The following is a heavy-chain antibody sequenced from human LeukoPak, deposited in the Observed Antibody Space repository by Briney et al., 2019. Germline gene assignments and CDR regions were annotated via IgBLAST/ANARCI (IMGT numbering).Heavy chain of an antibody. CDR2: IYHSGST. J-gene: IGHJ4*02. CDR3: ARGSATTIFDY. CDR1: GGSMSSYY. Sequence: SETLSLTCSVSGGSMSSYYWSWIRQSPGKGLEWIGYIYHSGSTDYNSSLKSRVTISEDTSKRQFSLKVSSVTAADTAVYYCARGSATTIFDYWGQGTLVTVSS. V-gene: IGHV4-59*01. D-gene: IGHD5-24*01.